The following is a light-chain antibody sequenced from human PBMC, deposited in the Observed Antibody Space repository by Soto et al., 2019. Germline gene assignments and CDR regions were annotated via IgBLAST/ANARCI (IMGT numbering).Light chain of an antibody. J-gene: IGLJ3*02. CDR1: SSDVGSYNL. V-gene: IGLV2-23*01. CDR3: CSYARSSTWV. CDR2: EGS. Sequence: QSALTQPASVSGSPGQSITISCTGTSSDVGSYNLVSWYQYHPGKAPKLMIYEGSKRASGVSNRFSGSTSGITASLTISGLQAEDEADYYCCSYARSSTWVFGGGTKLTVL.